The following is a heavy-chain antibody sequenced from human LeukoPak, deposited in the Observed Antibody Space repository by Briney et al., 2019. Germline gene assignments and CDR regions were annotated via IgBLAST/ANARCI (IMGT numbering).Heavy chain of an antibody. Sequence: GASVKVSCKASGYTFTGYYIHWVRQAPGQGLEWMGWINPTTGSTNSAQKFQGRVTMTRDTSVSTAYMELRRLRSDDTAVYYCATSGIVTVDSQLDHWGQGTLVTVSS. CDR3: ATSGIVTVDSQLDH. CDR1: GYTFTGYY. D-gene: IGHD1-26*01. V-gene: IGHV1-2*02. CDR2: INPTTGST. J-gene: IGHJ4*02.